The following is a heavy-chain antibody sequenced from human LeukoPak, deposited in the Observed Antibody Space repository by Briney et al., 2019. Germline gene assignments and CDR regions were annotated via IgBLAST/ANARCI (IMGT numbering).Heavy chain of an antibody. V-gene: IGHV1-46*01. CDR2: INPSGGST. Sequence: ASVKVSCKASGYTFTSYYMHWVRQAPGQGLEWMGIINPSGGSTSYAQKFQGRVTMTRDMSTSTVYMELSSLRSEDTAVYYCARDMGCSSTSCYPLYMDVWGKGTTVTVSS. CDR1: GYTFTSYY. D-gene: IGHD2-2*01. CDR3: ARDMGCSSTSCYPLYMDV. J-gene: IGHJ6*03.